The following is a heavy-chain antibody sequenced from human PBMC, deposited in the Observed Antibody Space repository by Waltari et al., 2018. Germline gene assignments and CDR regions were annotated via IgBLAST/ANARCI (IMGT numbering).Heavy chain of an antibody. J-gene: IGHJ6*03. D-gene: IGHD1-1*01. CDR2: INPNSGGT. V-gene: IGHV1-2*02. CDR1: GFTFTAYY. Sequence: QVQLVQSGAAVKKPGASVKVSCRASGFTFTAYYMHWVRQAPGQGLEWMGWINPNSGGTNYAQKFQGRVTLTRDTSISTAYMELSRLRSDDTAVYYCARLYSIQLDYFFMDVWGKGTTVTVSS. CDR3: ARLYSIQLDYFFMDV.